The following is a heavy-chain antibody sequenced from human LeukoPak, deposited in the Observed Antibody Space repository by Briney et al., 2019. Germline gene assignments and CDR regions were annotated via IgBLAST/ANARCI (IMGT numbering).Heavy chain of an antibody. J-gene: IGHJ4*02. D-gene: IGHD6-13*01. CDR2: IIASGAST. CDR3: ATNIAGHVDY. V-gene: IGHV3-23*01. Sequence: GGSLRLSCAASGFTFSNYWMSWVRQAPGKGLEWVSSIIASGASTYYVDSVKGRFTISRDNSKNTLYLQMNSLRAEDTAVYYCATNIAGHVDYWGQGTLVTVSS. CDR1: GFTFSNYW.